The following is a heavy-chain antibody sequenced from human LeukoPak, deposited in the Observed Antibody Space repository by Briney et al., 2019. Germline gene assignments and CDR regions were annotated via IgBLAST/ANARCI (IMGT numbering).Heavy chain of an antibody. CDR1: GFTFSSYG. CDR2: IRYDGSNK. D-gene: IGHD6-19*01. CDR3: AKERNLEIAVAGTIFDC. J-gene: IGHJ4*02. Sequence: GGSLRLSCAASGFTFSSYGMHWVRQAPGKGLEWVSFIRYDGSNKYYADSVKGRFTISRDNSKNMIYLEMNSLRAEDTAVYYCAKERNLEIAVAGTIFDCWGQGTLVTVSS. V-gene: IGHV3-30*02.